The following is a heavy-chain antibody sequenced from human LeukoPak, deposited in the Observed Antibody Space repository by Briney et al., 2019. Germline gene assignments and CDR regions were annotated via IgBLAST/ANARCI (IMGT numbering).Heavy chain of an antibody. D-gene: IGHD3-22*01. J-gene: IGHJ4*02. V-gene: IGHV3-30-3*01. CDR2: ISYDGSNK. CDR1: GFTFSSYA. CDR3: THLTHSSAYYGPYYFDY. Sequence: GGSLRLSCAASGFTFSSYAMHWVRQAPGKGLEWVAVISYDGSNKYCADSVKGRFTISRDNSKNTLYLQMNSLRAEDTAVYYCTHLTHSSAYYGPYYFDYWGQGTLVTVSS.